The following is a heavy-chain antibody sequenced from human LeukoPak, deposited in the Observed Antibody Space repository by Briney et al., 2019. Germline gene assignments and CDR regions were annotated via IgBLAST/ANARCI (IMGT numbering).Heavy chain of an antibody. CDR1: GFTFSSYA. CDR3: AKCYGSGNSYHYSFSY. J-gene: IGHJ4*02. D-gene: IGHD3-10*01. CDR2: ISGSGGST. V-gene: IGHV3-23*01. Sequence: GGSLRLSCAASGFTFSSYAMSWVRQAPGKGLEWVSAISGSGGSTYYADSVKGRFTIPRDNSKNTLYLQMHSLRAEDAAVYYCAKCYGSGNSYHYSFSYWGQGTLVTVSS.